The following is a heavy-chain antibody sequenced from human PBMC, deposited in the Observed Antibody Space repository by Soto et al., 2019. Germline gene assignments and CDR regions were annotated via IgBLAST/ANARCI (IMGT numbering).Heavy chain of an antibody. CDR1: GFTFSSYA. D-gene: IGHD6-13*01. Sequence: GGSLRLSCAASGFTFSSYAMTWVRQAPGKGLEWVSTLSGSGDSTYYADSVKGRFTVSRDNSKNTLYLQMNGLRAEDTAVYYCTKLRGIAMGDGMDVWGQGPTVTVSS. V-gene: IGHV3-23*01. CDR2: LSGSGDST. J-gene: IGHJ6*02. CDR3: TKLRGIAMGDGMDV.